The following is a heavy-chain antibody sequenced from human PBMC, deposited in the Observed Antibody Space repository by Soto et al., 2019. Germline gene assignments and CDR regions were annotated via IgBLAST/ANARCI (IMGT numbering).Heavy chain of an antibody. CDR1: GFTFSSYG. CDR3: ARDGSPYYYDSSGYYEGLGH. CDR2: IWYDGSNK. J-gene: IGHJ4*02. D-gene: IGHD3-22*01. V-gene: IGHV3-33*01. Sequence: QVQLVESGGGVVQPGRSLRLSCAASGFTFSSYGMHWVRQAPGKGLEWVAVIWYDGSNKYYADSVKGRFTISRDNSKNTLYLQMNSLRAEDTAVYYCARDGSPYYYDSSGYYEGLGHWGPGTLVTVSS.